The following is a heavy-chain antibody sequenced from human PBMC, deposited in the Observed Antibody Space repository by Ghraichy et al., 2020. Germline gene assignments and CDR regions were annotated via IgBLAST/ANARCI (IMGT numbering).Heavy chain of an antibody. CDR3: ASGYCSSTSCYEFDP. V-gene: IGHV4-39*01. CDR1: GDSISSSSYY. Sequence: ESLNISCTVSGDSISSSSYYWGWIRQPPGKGLEWIGSMYYSGTTYYSPSLKSRVTISMDTSKNQFSLKLSSVTAADTAVYYCASGYCSSTSCYEFDPWDQGTLVTVSS. J-gene: IGHJ5*02. D-gene: IGHD2-2*01. CDR2: MYYSGTT.